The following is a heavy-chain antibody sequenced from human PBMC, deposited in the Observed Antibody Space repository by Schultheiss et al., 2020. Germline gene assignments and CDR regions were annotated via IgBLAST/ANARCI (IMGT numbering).Heavy chain of an antibody. V-gene: IGHV4-61*02. CDR2: IYTSGST. D-gene: IGHD6-19*01. J-gene: IGHJ4*02. Sequence: SETLSLTCTVSGGSISSGSYYWSWIRQPAGKGLEWIGRIYTSGSTYYNPSLKSRVTISVDTSKNQFSLKLSSVTAADTAVYYCARDVRPVWQSSGWYDYWGQGTLVTVSS. CDR1: GGSISSGSYY. CDR3: ARDVRPVWQSSGWYDY.